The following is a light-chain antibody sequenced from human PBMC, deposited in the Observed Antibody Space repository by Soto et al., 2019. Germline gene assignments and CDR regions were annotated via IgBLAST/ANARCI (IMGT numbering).Light chain of an antibody. J-gene: IGLJ3*02. CDR2: EVT. CDR3: RSYVASTNFYFV. V-gene: IGLV2-8*01. Sequence: QSALTQPPSASGSPGQSVTISCTGTSSDVGGYNYVSWYQQYPGRAPKLMIYEVTTRPSGVPDRFSGSKSGNTASLTVSGLQADDESDYDCRSYVASTNFYFVLGGGTQLPVL. CDR1: SSDVGGYNY.